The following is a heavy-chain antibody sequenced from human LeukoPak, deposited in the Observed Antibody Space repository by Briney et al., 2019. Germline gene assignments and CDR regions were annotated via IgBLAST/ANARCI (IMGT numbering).Heavy chain of an antibody. V-gene: IGHV1-2*02. Sequence: ASVKVSCKASGYIFTGYYMHRVRQAPGQGLEWMGWINPKSGGTNYAQKFQGRVTMTRDTSTSTAYMELSRLRSDDTAVYYCARDEPITAGERGDYWGQGTLVTVSS. D-gene: IGHD6-13*01. J-gene: IGHJ4*02. CDR2: INPKSGGT. CDR1: GYIFTGYY. CDR3: ARDEPITAGERGDY.